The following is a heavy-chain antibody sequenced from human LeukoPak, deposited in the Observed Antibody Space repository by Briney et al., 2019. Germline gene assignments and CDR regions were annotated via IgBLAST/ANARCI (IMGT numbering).Heavy chain of an antibody. V-gene: IGHV4-61*02. D-gene: IGHD3-22*01. CDR1: GGSISSGSYY. CDR2: IYTSGST. Sequence: SQTLSLTCTVSGGSISSGSYYWGWIRQPAGKGLEWIGRIYTSGSTNYNPSLKSRVTISVDTSKNQFSLKLSSVTAADTAVYYCARGYDGSGYYYRNWYFDLWGRGTLVTVSS. J-gene: IGHJ2*01. CDR3: ARGYDGSGYYYRNWYFDL.